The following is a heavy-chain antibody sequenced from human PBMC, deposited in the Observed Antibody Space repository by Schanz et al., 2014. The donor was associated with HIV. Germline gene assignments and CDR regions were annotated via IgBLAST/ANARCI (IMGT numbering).Heavy chain of an antibody. D-gene: IGHD3-16*01. CDR3: ARVANWDYYGMDV. CDR1: GFTFSSYG. J-gene: IGHJ6*02. CDR2: ISYDGSSK. V-gene: IGHV3-30*19. Sequence: QVQLVESGGGVVQPGRSLRLSCAASGFTFSSYGMHWVRQAPGKGLEWVAVISYDGSSKNYADSVKGRFTISRDNSKNTLYLQMNSLRGEDTAVYYCARVANWDYYGMDVWGRGTTVTVSS.